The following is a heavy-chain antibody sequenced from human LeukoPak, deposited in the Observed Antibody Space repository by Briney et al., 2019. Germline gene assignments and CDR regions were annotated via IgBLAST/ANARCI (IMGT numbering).Heavy chain of an antibody. V-gene: IGHV1-69*04. CDR1: GGTFSSYA. J-gene: IGHJ3*02. Sequence: ASVKVSCKASGGTFSSYAISWVRQAPGQGLEWMGRIIPILGIANYAQKFRGRVTITADKSTSTAYMELSSLRSEDTAVYYCARWDTGDDAFDIWGQGTMVTVSS. D-gene: IGHD5-18*01. CDR3: ARWDTGDDAFDI. CDR2: IIPILGIA.